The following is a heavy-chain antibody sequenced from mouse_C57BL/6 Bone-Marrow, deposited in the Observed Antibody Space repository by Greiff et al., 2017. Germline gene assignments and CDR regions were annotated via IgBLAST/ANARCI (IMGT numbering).Heavy chain of an antibody. Sequence: EVMLVESGGGLVQSGRSLRLSCATSGFTFSDFYMEWVRQAPGQGLEWIAASRNKANDSTTEYSVSVKGRFIVSRDTYTSILYLQMYALRADDTAIYYGAKDPYYGNSDRYFDVWGTGTTVTVSS. CDR3: AKDPYYGNSDRYFDV. CDR2: SRNKANDSTT. CDR1: GFTFSDFY. J-gene: IGHJ1*03. V-gene: IGHV7-1*01. D-gene: IGHD2-1*01.